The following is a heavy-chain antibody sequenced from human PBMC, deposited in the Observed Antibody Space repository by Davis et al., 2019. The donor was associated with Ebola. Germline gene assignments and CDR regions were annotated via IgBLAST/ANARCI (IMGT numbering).Heavy chain of an antibody. Sequence: HTGGSLRLSCAASGFTFSYYWMHWVRQAPGKGLVWVSRINSDGRSTSYADSVKGRFTIFRDNAKNSLYLQMNSLRAEDTAVYYCAREAVLRYFDWLSPDYNWFDPWGQGTLVTVSS. CDR2: INSDGRST. V-gene: IGHV3-74*01. CDR3: AREAVLRYFDWLSPDYNWFDP. CDR1: GFTFSYYW. J-gene: IGHJ5*02. D-gene: IGHD3-9*01.